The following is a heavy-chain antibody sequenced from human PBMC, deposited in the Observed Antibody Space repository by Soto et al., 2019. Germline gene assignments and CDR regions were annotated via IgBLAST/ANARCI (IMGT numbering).Heavy chain of an antibody. CDR1: GGTFSSYT. CDR2: ISAYNGST. CDR3: AGIVYCSGGSCYGDWFDP. Sequence: EASVKVSCEASGGTFSSYTISWVRQAPEQGLEWMGWISAYNGSTNYAQKLQGRVTMTTDTSTSTAYMELRSLRSDDTAVYYCAGIVYCSGGSCYGDWFDPWGQGTLVTVSS. D-gene: IGHD2-15*01. V-gene: IGHV1-18*01. J-gene: IGHJ5*02.